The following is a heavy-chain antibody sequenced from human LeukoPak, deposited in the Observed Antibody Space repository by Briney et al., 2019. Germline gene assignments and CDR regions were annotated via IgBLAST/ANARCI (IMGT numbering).Heavy chain of an antibody. Sequence: SETLSLTCAVYGESFSGYYWSWIRQPPGKGREWIGEINHSGSTNYNPSLKSRVTISVDTSKNQFSLKLSSVTAADAAVYYCARRQISSTSLYYYYYMDVWGKGTTITISS. D-gene: IGHD2-2*01. V-gene: IGHV4-34*01. J-gene: IGHJ6*03. CDR3: ARRQISSTSLYYYYYMDV. CDR2: INHSGST. CDR1: GESFSGYY.